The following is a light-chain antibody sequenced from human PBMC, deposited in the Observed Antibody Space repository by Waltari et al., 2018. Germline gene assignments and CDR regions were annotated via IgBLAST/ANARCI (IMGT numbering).Light chain of an antibody. CDR3: QQYDNLPYT. CDR1: QSLIHSDGNTY. CDR2: KST. J-gene: IGKJ2*01. Sequence: DIVMTQTPLSSPVTLGQPASISCRSIQSLIHSDGNTYLSWLQQRPGQPPRLLIYKSTKRCSGVPSRFSGSGSGTDFTFTISSLQPEDIATYYCQQYDNLPYTFGQGTKLEIK. V-gene: IGKV2-24*01.